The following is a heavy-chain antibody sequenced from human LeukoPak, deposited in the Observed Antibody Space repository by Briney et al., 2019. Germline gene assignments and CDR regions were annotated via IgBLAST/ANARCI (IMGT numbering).Heavy chain of an antibody. D-gene: IGHD6-19*01. CDR3: ARDMSFSTSDWYGELDN. CDR1: GFIFDNFW. V-gene: IGHV3-7*05. J-gene: IGHJ4*02. CDR2: IKQDGSEI. Sequence: GGSLRLSCAASGFIFDNFWMSWVRQAPGKGLEWVANIKQDGSEIYYVDSVKGRFTISRDNVKKLLYLQMNSLRAEDTALYYCARDMSFSTSDWYGELDNWGQGTLVTVSS.